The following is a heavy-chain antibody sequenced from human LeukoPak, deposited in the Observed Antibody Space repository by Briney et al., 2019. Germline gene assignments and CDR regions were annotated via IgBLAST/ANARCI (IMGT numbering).Heavy chain of an antibody. D-gene: IGHD2-21*02. CDR2: IRYDGSNK. CDR1: GFTFSSYA. J-gene: IGHJ4*02. V-gene: IGHV3-30*02. Sequence: PGGSLRLSCVVSGFTFSSYAMHWVRQAPGKGLEWVAFIRYDGSNKYYADSVKGRFTISRDNSKNTLYLQMNSLRAEDTAVYYCAMEEVYCGGDCYELDYWGQGTLVTVSS. CDR3: AMEEVYCGGDCYELDY.